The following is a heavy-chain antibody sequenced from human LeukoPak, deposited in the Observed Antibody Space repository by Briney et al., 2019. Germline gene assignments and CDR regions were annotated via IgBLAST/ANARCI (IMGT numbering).Heavy chain of an antibody. CDR1: GFTFSSNY. Sequence: GGSLRLSCAASGFTFSSNYMSWVRQAPGKGLEWVPVIYSGGSTYYADSVKGRFTISRHNSKNTLYLQMNSLRAEDTAMYYCARGHYDYVWGSYRPLYYYGMDVWGQGTTVTVSS. D-gene: IGHD3-16*02. V-gene: IGHV3-53*04. CDR2: IYSGGST. J-gene: IGHJ6*02. CDR3: ARGHYDYVWGSYRPLYYYGMDV.